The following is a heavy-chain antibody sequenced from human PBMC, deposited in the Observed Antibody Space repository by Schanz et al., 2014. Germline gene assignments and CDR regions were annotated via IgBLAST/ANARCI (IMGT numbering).Heavy chain of an antibody. CDR2: ISGSGETT. CDR1: GFTFSSYA. CDR3: ARRITGTHHNPYYHGMDV. Sequence: VQLVESGGGVVRPGGSLRLSCAASGFTFSSYAMSWVRQAPGKGLEWVSAISGSGETTYYADSVKGRFTISRDNSKNALYLQMNSLRAEDTAVYYCARRITGTHHNPYYHGMDVWGQGTTVTVSS. J-gene: IGHJ6*02. V-gene: IGHV3-23*04. D-gene: IGHD1-20*01.